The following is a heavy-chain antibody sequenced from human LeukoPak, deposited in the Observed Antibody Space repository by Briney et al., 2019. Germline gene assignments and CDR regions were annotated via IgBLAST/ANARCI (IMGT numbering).Heavy chain of an antibody. CDR3: AKESGFYSSSPPDY. V-gene: IGHV3-23*01. D-gene: IGHD6-13*01. CDR1: GFTFSSYA. Sequence: GGSLRLSCAASGFTFSSYAMSWVRQAPGKGLEWVSAISGSGGSTYYADSVKGRFTIPRDNSKNTLYLQMNSLRADDTAIYYCAKESGFYSSSPPDYWGQGTLVTVSS. CDR2: ISGSGGST. J-gene: IGHJ4*02.